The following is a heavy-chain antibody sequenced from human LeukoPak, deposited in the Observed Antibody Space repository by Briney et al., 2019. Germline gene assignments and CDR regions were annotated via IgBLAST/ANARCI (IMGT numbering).Heavy chain of an antibody. J-gene: IGHJ4*02. CDR3: ARLPSTMIVVND. D-gene: IGHD3-22*01. Sequence: GASVKVSCKASGCTFTSYYMHWVRQAPGQGLEWMGIINPSGGSTSYAQKFQGRVTMTRDTSTSTVYMELSSLRSEDTAVYYCARLPSTMIVVNDWGQGTLVTVSS. V-gene: IGHV1-46*01. CDR1: GCTFTSYY. CDR2: INPSGGST.